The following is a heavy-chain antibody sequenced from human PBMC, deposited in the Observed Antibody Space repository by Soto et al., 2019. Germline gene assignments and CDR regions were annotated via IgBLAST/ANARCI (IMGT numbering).Heavy chain of an antibody. CDR1: GFSLSTSGVG. D-gene: IGHD3-3*01. CDR2: IYWDDDK. J-gene: IGHJ3*01. CDR3: AHLTSELRHDDFFAF. Sequence: SGPTLVNPTQTLTLTCTFSGFSLSTSGVGVGWIRQPPGKALEWLALIYWDDDKRYSPSLKSRLTITKDTSKNQVVLTMTNMDPVDIALFYFAHLTSELRHDDFFAFWGQGTLDPVSS. V-gene: IGHV2-5*02.